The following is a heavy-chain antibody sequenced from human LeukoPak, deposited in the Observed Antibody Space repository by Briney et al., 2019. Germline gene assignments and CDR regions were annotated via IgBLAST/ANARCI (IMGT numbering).Heavy chain of an antibody. Sequence: SVKVSCKASGGTFSSYAISWVRQAPGQGLEWMGRIIPILGIANYAQKFQGRVTITRDTSASTAYMELSSLRSEDTAVYYCAKAPPRLVIADYYYYMDVWGKGTTVTVSS. V-gene: IGHV1-69*04. J-gene: IGHJ6*03. CDR1: GGTFSSYA. D-gene: IGHD3-9*01. CDR3: AKAPPRLVIADYYYYMDV. CDR2: IIPILGIA.